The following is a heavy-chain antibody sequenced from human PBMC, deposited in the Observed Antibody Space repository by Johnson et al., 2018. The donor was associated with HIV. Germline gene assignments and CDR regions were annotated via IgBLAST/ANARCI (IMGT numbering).Heavy chain of an antibody. D-gene: IGHD1-14*01. V-gene: IGHV3-7*04. Sequence: VQLVESGGGLVQPGGSLRLSCAASGFTFGSYWMSWVRQAPGKGLEWVANIKQDGSEKYYVDSVKGRFTISRDNAKNSLYLQMNSLRAEDTAVYYCTGGWYNLSAFDIWGQGTKVTVSS. CDR2: IKQDGSEK. CDR3: TGGWYNLSAFDI. CDR1: GFTFGSYW. J-gene: IGHJ3*02.